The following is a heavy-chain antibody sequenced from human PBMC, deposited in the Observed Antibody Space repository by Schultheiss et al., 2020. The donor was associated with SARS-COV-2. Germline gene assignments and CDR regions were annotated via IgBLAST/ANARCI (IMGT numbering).Heavy chain of an antibody. CDR2: INSDGSST. J-gene: IGHJ4*02. CDR3: ARDRYFDY. Sequence: GGSLRLSCAASGFTFSNAWMSWVRQAPGKGLEWVSRINSDGSSTSYADSVKGRFTISRDNAKNTLYLQMNSLRAEDTAVYYCARDRYFDYWGQGTLVTVSS. CDR1: GFTFSNAW. V-gene: IGHV3-74*01. D-gene: IGHD3-16*02.